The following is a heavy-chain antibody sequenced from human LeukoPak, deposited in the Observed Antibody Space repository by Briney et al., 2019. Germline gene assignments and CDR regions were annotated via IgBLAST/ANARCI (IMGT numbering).Heavy chain of an antibody. CDR2: MWFDGSNE. J-gene: IGHJ4*02. Sequence: GGSLRLSCAASGFSFRTYGMHWFRQAPGKGLEWVAVMWFDGSNENYADSVKGRFTISRDISKNTVYLQLNSLRVEDTAVYYCARRPGIAAAGIDYWGQGTLVTVSS. D-gene: IGHD6-13*01. V-gene: IGHV3-33*01. CDR3: ARRPGIAAAGIDY. CDR1: GFSFRTYG.